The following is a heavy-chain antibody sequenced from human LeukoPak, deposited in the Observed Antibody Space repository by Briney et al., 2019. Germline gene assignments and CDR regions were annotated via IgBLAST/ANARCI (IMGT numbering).Heavy chain of an antibody. D-gene: IGHD3-10*01. CDR1: GGSFSGYY. J-gene: IGHJ5*02. Sequence: SETLPLTCAVYGGSFSGYYLSWIRQPPGKGLEWIGEINHSGSTNYNPSLKSRGTISIATSKNQFSLKLSSVTAADTAVYYCASSNYYGSRNFDPWGQGTLVTVSS. CDR2: INHSGST. V-gene: IGHV4-34*01. CDR3: ASSNYYGSRNFDP.